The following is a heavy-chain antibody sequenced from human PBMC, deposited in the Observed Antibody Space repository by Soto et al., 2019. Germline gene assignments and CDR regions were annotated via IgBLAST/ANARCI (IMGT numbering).Heavy chain of an antibody. V-gene: IGHV1-2*04. J-gene: IGHJ6*02. CDR1: GYTFTGYY. D-gene: IGHD3-22*01. CDR3: ARLPFYYDSSGTEAYYGMDV. CDR2: INPNSGGT. Sequence: ASVKVSCKASGYTFTGYYMHWVRQAPGQGLEWMGWINPNSGGTNYAQKFQGWVTMTRDTSISTAYMELSRLRSDDTAVYYCARLPFYYDSSGTEAYYGMDVWGQGTTVTVSS.